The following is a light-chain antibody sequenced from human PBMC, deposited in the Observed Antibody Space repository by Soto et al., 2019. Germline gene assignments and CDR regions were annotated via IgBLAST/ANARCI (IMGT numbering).Light chain of an antibody. CDR1: SSDIGGYKY. V-gene: IGLV2-14*01. J-gene: IGLJ1*01. CDR3: SSYRSGSTKI. CDR2: EVN. Sequence: QSVLTQPASVSGSPGQSITISCTGTSSDIGGYKYVSWYQQYPGKAPKLMIYEVNYRPSGVSNRFSGSKSGNTASLTISGLRAEDEADYYCSSYRSGSTKIFGSGTKVTVL.